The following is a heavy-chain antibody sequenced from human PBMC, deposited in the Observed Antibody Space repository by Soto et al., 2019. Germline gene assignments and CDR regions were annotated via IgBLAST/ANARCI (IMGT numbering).Heavy chain of an antibody. J-gene: IGHJ6*02. CDR3: ARQARPHYYYYDMDV. V-gene: IGHV5-51*01. Sequence: GESLKISCQGSGYSFTNYWIGWVRQMPGKGLEWMGIIYPDDSDTKYSPSFQGQATISTDKSISTAYLQWSNLKASDTAMYYCARQARPHYYYYDMDVWGQGTTGTVSS. CDR2: IYPDDSDT. CDR1: GYSFTNYW.